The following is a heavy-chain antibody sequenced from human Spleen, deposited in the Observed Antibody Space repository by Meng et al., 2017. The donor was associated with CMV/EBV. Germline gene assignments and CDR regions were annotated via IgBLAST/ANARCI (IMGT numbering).Heavy chain of an antibody. CDR3: ARDNDGAYRYGMDV. CDR1: NFSFDSYG. Sequence: ASVKVSCKASNFSFDSYGFTWVRQAPGQGLEWMGWVSGYNGNTKYTKSLQGRVTTTIDTSTTTAYMELRSLRSDDTAIYYCARDNDGAYRYGMDVWGQGTTVTVSS. CDR2: VSGYNGNT. J-gene: IGHJ6*02. V-gene: IGHV1-18*01. D-gene: IGHD1-1*01.